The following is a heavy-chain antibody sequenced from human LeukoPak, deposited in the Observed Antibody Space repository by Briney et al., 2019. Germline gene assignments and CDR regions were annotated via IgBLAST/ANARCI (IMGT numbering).Heavy chain of an antibody. CDR3: ARRTGDARYCSGYSCFPPDY. D-gene: IGHD2-15*01. Sequence: PGRSLRLSGAASGFSFSGYGMNWGRQAPGKVLEWVAAISNGGNEFYADSVKGRFSISRDTSKNTLYLQMNSLRAEDTAVYYCARRTGDARYCSGYSCFPPDYWGQGTLVTVSS. J-gene: IGHJ4*02. CDR1: GFSFSGYG. V-gene: IGHV3-30*01. CDR2: ISNGGNE.